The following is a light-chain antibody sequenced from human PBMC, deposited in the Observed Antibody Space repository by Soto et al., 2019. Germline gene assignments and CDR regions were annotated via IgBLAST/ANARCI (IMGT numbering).Light chain of an antibody. CDR3: SSYTSSNTVV. CDR1: SSDVGGYNY. J-gene: IGLJ2*01. Sequence: QSALTQPASVSGSPGQSITISCTGTSSDVGGYNYVSWYQLHPGKAPKLMIYEVTNRPSGVSNRFSGSKSGNTASLTISGLQAEDEADYYCSSYTSSNTVVFGGGTKLTVL. V-gene: IGLV2-14*01. CDR2: EVT.